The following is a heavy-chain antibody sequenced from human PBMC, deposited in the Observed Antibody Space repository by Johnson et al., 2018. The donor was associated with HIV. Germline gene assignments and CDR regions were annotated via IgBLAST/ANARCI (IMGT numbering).Heavy chain of an antibody. V-gene: IGHV3-20*04. Sequence: VQLVESGGGVVRPGGSLRLSCAASGFTFDDYGMSWVRQPPPKGLEWVPSIHWNGGRPGSVDSLKCRFTISRDNAKNSLYMEMNSLRAEYTALYYCAKATMSGNLHPAGAFDIWGQGTMVTVSS. D-gene: IGHD1-26*01. J-gene: IGHJ3*02. CDR2: IHWNGGRP. CDR3: AKATMSGNLHPAGAFDI. CDR1: GFTFDDYG.